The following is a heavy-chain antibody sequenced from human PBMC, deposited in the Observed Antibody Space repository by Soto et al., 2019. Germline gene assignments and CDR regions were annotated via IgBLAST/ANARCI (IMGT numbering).Heavy chain of an antibody. CDR3: AKFSGDYYYYYYMDV. Sequence: EVQLLESGGGLVQPGGSLRLSCAASGFTFSSYAMSWVRQAPGKGLEWVSAISGSGGSTYYADCVKGRFTISRDNSKNPLYLQMNSLRAEDTAVYYCAKFSGDYYYYYYMDVWGKGTTVTVSS. CDR1: GFTFSSYA. J-gene: IGHJ6*03. CDR2: ISGSGGST. V-gene: IGHV3-23*01. D-gene: IGHD4-17*01.